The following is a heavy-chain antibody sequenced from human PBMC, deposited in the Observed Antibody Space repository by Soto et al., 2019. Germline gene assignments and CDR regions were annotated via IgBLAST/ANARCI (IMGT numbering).Heavy chain of an antibody. V-gene: IGHV3-15*01. CDR3: TQWELPTNWFDP. CDR1: GFTFSNAW. J-gene: IGHJ5*02. Sequence: KPGGSLRLSCAASGFTFSNAWMSWVRQAPGKGLEWVGRIKSKTDGGTTDYAAPVKGRFTISRDDSKNTLYLQMNSLKTEDTAVYYCTQWELPTNWFDPWGQGTLVTVSS. D-gene: IGHD1-26*01. CDR2: IKSKTDGGTT.